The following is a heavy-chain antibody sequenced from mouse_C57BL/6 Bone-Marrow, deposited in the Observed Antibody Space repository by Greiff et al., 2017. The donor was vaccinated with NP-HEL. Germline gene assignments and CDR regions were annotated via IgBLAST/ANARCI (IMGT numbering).Heavy chain of an antibody. J-gene: IGHJ4*01. Sequence: EVQLQESGPELVKPGASVQIPCKASGYTFTDYNMDWVKQSHGKSLEWIGDINPNNGGTIYNQKFKGKATLTVDKSSSTAYMELRSLTSEDTAVYYCSRSPMVTTRDMDYWGQGTSVTVSS. D-gene: IGHD2-2*01. CDR1: GYTFTDYN. V-gene: IGHV1-18*01. CDR3: SRSPMVTTRDMDY. CDR2: INPNNGGT.